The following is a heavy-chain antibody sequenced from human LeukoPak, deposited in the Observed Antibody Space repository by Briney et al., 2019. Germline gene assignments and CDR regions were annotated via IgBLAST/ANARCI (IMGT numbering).Heavy chain of an antibody. J-gene: IGHJ6*03. D-gene: IGHD3-22*01. CDR2: IYYSGST. Sequence: PSETLSLTCTVSGGSISSRYWSWIRQPPGKGLEWIGYIYYSGSTNYNPSLKSRVTISVDTSKNQFSLKLSSVTAADTAVYYCARVTYYYDSNYYYYYYMDVWGKGTTVTVSS. V-gene: IGHV4-59*11. CDR3: ARVTYYYDSNYYYYYYMDV. CDR1: GGSISSRY.